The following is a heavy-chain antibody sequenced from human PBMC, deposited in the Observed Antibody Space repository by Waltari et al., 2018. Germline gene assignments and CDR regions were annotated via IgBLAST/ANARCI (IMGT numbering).Heavy chain of an antibody. Sequence: EVQLLESGGGLVQPGGSLRLSCAASGFTFSSYAMSWVRQAPGKGLEWVSAISDSGGRTYYADSVKGRFTISRDNSKNTLYLQMNSLRAEDTAVYYCAKCAYSTSCFLSGMDVWGQGTTVTVSS. V-gene: IGHV3-23*01. CDR2: ISDSGGRT. J-gene: IGHJ6*02. CDR1: GFTFSSYA. D-gene: IGHD2-2*01. CDR3: AKCAYSTSCFLSGMDV.